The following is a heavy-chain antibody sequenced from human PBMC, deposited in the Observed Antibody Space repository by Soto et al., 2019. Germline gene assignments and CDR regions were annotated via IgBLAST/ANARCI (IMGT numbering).Heavy chain of an antibody. CDR1: GFTFSSYA. CDR3: ARPAFDIVVVPAAMRSAFDI. J-gene: IGHJ3*02. Sequence: GGSLRLSCAASGFTFSSYAMSWVRQAPGKGLEWVSAISGSGGSTYYADSVKGRFTISRDNSKNTLYLQMNSLRAEDTAVDYCARPAFDIVVVPAAMRSAFDIWGQGTMVTVSS. D-gene: IGHD2-2*01. V-gene: IGHV3-23*01. CDR2: ISGSGGST.